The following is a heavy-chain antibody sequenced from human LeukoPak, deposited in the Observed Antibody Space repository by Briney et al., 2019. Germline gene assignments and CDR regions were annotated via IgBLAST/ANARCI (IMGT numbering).Heavy chain of an antibody. CDR3: AELGITMIGGV. D-gene: IGHD3-10*02. V-gene: IGHV3-74*01. J-gene: IGHJ6*04. Sequence: GGSLRLSCAASGFTFSDTWLHWVRQAPGEGLVWVSRIRSDGSDTRYAESVKGRFTISRDNAKNSLYLQMNSLRAEDTAVYYCAELGITMIGGVWGKGTTVTTSS. CDR1: GFTFSDTW. CDR2: IRSDGSDT.